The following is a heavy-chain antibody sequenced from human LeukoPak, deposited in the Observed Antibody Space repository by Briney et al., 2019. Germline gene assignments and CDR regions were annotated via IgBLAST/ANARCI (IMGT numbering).Heavy chain of an antibody. D-gene: IGHD6-19*01. CDR1: GFTVSSNY. Sequence: GGSLRLSCVASGFTVSSNYMSWVRQAPGKGLEWVSVIYSGSGTYYAESVKGRFTISRNTSKNTLYLQMNSLRADDTAVYYCARDRSSGWYVYDYWGQGTLVTVSS. CDR2: IYSGSGT. J-gene: IGHJ4*02. CDR3: ARDRSSGWYVYDY. V-gene: IGHV3-53*01.